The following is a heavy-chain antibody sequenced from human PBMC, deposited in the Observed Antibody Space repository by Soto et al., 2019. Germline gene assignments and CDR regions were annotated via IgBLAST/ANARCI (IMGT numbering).Heavy chain of an antibody. D-gene: IGHD6-19*01. CDR2: VNTDESRT. CDR1: GLTFSSYW. CDR3: ARVLNGQWYFDY. J-gene: IGHJ4*02. V-gene: IGHV3-74*01. Sequence: EVQLVESGGGLVQPGGSLRLSCGASGLTFSSYWMHWVRQAPGKGLVWVSRVNTDESRTSYADSVKGRFTISRDNAKNTLYLQMNGLRAEDTAVYYCARVLNGQWYFDYWGRGTQVTVSS.